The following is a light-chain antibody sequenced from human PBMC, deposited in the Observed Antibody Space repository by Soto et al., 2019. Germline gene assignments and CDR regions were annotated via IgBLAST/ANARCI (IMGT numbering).Light chain of an antibody. V-gene: IGKV2-28*01. CDR1: RSLLKANGYTY. Sequence: DIVMPQSPLSLTVTPGEPASISCGSSRSLLKANGYTYFHWFLQKPGQSPQLLIYLGYTRAPGVPDRFSGTGSGTDFTLKISRVEADDVGVYYCMQTLESRTFGQGTKLEIK. CDR2: LGY. J-gene: IGKJ1*01. CDR3: MQTLESRT.